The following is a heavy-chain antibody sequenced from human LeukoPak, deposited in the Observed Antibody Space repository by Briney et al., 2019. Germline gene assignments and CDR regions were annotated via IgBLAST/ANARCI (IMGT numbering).Heavy chain of an antibody. J-gene: IGHJ4*02. V-gene: IGHV3-53*01. CDR1: GFTVSSNY. CDR2: IYSGGST. D-gene: IGHD6-13*01. CDR3: AREPSSSWWDY. Sequence: PGGSLRLSCAASGFTVSSNYMSWVRQAPGKGLEWVSAIYSGGSTYYADSVKGRFTISRDNSKNTLYLQMNSLRAEDTAVYYCAREPSSSWWDYWGQGTLVTVSS.